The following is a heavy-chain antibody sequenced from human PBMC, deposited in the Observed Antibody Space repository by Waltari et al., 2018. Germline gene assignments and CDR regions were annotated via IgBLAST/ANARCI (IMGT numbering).Heavy chain of an antibody. D-gene: IGHD2-15*01. CDR2: IYSSGST. J-gene: IGHJ6*02. Sequence: QVQLQESGPGLVKPSETLSLTCTVPGGSISSYYWSWIRQPPGKGLEWIGYIYSSGSTNSNPTLKSRVTISVDTSKNQFSLKLSSVTAADTAVYYCASSGGNSYYYYYGMDVWGQGTTVTVSS. CDR1: GGSISSYY. CDR3: ASSGGNSYYYYYGMDV. V-gene: IGHV4-59*01.